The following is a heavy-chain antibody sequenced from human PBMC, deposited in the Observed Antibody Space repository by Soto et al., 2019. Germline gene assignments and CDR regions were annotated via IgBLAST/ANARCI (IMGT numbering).Heavy chain of an antibody. CDR2: IYWNDDK. CDR3: AKSGSSGWYGWFGP. D-gene: IGHD6-19*01. Sequence: SGPAGEPTQTLTLTCIFSGFSLRTSVVCVGWIRQPPGKALEWLGFIYWNDDKRYSPSLKSRLTITKDTPKNQVVLTMTNMDPVDTATYYCAKSGSSGWYGWFGPWGQGTLVTVSS. V-gene: IGHV2-5*01. CDR1: GFSLRTSVVC. J-gene: IGHJ5*02.